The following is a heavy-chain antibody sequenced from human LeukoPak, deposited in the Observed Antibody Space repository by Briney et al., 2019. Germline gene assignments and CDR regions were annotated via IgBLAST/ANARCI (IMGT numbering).Heavy chain of an antibody. CDR1: GGSISSSSYY. CDR3: ATYSSSEPFDY. V-gene: IGHV4-39*07. D-gene: IGHD6-6*01. Sequence: SETLSLTCTVSGGSISSSSYYWGWIRQPPGKGLEWIGSIYYSGSTYYNPSLKSRVTISVDRSKNQFSLKLSSVTAADTAVYYCATYSSSEPFDYWGQGTLVTVSS. CDR2: IYYSGST. J-gene: IGHJ4*02.